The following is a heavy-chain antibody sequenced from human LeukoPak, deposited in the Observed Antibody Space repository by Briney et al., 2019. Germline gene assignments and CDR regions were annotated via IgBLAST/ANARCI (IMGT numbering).Heavy chain of an antibody. J-gene: IGHJ4*02. CDR1: GFTFSSYW. CDR2: IKQDGSEK. V-gene: IGHV3-7*01. Sequence: GGSLRLSCAASGFTFSSYWMSWVRQAPGKGLVWVANIKQDGSEKYYVDSVKGRFTISRDNAKNSLYLQMNSLRAEDTAVYYCARVRYSSSLYYFDYWGQGTLVTVSS. D-gene: IGHD6-13*01. CDR3: ARVRYSSSLYYFDY.